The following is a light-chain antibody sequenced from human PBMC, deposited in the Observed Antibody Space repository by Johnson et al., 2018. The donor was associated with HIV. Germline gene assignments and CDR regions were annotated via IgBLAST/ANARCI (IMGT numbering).Light chain of an antibody. CDR2: ENN. CDR1: SSNIGNNY. CDR3: GTWDSSLSVYV. Sequence: QSVLTQPPSVSAAPGQKVTISCSGSSSNIGNNYVSWYQQLPGTAPKLLIYENNKRPSGIPDRFSGSTSGTSATLGITGLPTGDEADYYCGTWDSSLSVYVFGTGTKVTVL. V-gene: IGLV1-51*02. J-gene: IGLJ1*01.